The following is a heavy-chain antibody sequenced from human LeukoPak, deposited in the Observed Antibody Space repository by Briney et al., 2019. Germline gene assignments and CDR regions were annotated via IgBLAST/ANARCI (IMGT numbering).Heavy chain of an antibody. CDR2: IYYSGST. J-gene: IGHJ6*02. V-gene: IGHV4-31*03. Sequence: PSETLSLTCTVSGVSISSGGYYWGWIRQHPGKGLEWVGYIYYSGSTYYNPSLKSRVTISVDTSKNQFSLKLSSVTAADTAVYYCARESSSTSYKYYYYGMDVWGQGTTVTVSS. D-gene: IGHD2-2*01. CDR3: ARESSSTSYKYYYYGMDV. CDR1: GVSISSGGYY.